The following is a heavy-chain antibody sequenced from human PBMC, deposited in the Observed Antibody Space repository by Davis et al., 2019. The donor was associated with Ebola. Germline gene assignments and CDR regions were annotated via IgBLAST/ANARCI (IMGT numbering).Heavy chain of an antibody. V-gene: IGHV1-69*13. CDR1: GGTFSSYA. D-gene: IGHD6-19*01. J-gene: IGHJ6*02. CDR3: ARKGIAVAGYYYGMDV. CDR2: SIPSFGTA. Sequence: SVKVSCKASGGTFSSYAISWVRQAPGQGREWMGGSIPSFGTANYAQKFQGRVTITADESTSTAYMELSSRRSEDTAVYYCARKGIAVAGYYYGMDVWGQGTTVTVSS.